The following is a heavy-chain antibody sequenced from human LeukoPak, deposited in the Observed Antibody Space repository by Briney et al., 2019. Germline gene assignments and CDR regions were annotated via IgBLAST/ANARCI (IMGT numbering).Heavy chain of an antibody. CDR3: AKSFDFSNGHSPILTPFDS. V-gene: IGHV3-23*01. J-gene: IGHJ4*02. Sequence: GGSLRLSCAASGFSFSRSAMSWVRQAPGKGLEWVSSISARGISTYYADSVKGRFTISRDNSKNTLYLQMNNLRGDDIGVYYCAKSFDFSNGHSPILTPFDSWGQGTLVSVSS. CDR2: ISARGIST. D-gene: IGHD3-3*01. CDR1: GFSFSRSA.